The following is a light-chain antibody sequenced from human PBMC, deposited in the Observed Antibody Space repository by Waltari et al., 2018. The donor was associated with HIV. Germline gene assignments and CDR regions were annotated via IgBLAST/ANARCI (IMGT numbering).Light chain of an antibody. CDR1: TPTFGRST. CDR3: STWDERLNGVV. J-gene: IGLJ2*01. CDR2: ADA. Sequence: QSVLTQPPSPSGAPVQRVTISCPGSTPTFGRSTVTWYQQFSRAAPKLLIYADARRPSGVPDRFSGSKSGTSASLVISGLQSEDDADDYCSTWDERLNGVVFGGGTRLTVV. V-gene: IGLV1-44*01.